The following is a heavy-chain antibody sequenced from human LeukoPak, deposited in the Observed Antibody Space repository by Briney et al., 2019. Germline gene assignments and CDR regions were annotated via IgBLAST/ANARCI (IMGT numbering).Heavy chain of an antibody. CDR1: GYTFDNYD. D-gene: IGHD3-3*01. CDR3: ARGAPVAIFGPGYDEYFGY. CDR2: MNPDSGNT. V-gene: IGHV1-8*01. J-gene: IGHJ4*02. Sequence: GASVKVSCKTSGYTFDNYDINWVRQAAGQGPEWMGWMNPDSGNTGYAHKFQGRVTMARNTSMTTAYLELTGLTSGDTAIYYCARGAPVAIFGPGYDEYFGYWGQGTVVIVSS.